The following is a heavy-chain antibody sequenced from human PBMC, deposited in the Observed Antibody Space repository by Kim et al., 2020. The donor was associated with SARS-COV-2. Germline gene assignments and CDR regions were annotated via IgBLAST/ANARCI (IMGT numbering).Heavy chain of an antibody. J-gene: IGHJ4*02. CDR3: ARAYCSSTSCYGTSGY. D-gene: IGHD2-2*01. Sequence: GGSLRLSCAASGFTFSSYGMHWVRQAPGKGLEWMAVISYDGSNKYYADSVKGRFTISRDNSKNTLYLQMNSLRAEDTAVYYCARAYCSSTSCYGTSGYWGQGTLVTVSS. V-gene: IGHV3-33*05. CDR2: ISYDGSNK. CDR1: GFTFSSYG.